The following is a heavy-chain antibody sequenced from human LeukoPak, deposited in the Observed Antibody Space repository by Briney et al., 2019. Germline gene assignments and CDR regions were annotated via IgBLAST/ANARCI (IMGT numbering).Heavy chain of an antibody. CDR1: GGSISTNGYY. Sequence: SETLTLTCTVSGGSISTNGYYWGWIRQPPGKGLDWIGSIYHSGSAYYNPSLKRRVTISVDTSKNQLSLSLNSVTAADTAVYYCARLRGYSYGPIDYWGQGTLVTVSS. V-gene: IGHV4-39*01. J-gene: IGHJ4*02. D-gene: IGHD5-18*01. CDR3: ARLRGYSYGPIDY. CDR2: IYHSGSA.